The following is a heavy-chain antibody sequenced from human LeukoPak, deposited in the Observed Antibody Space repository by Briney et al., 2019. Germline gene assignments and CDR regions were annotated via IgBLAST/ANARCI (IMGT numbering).Heavy chain of an antibody. CDR2: ISGSGGST. J-gene: IGHJ5*02. CDR1: GFTFSDHY. CDR3: AKSGSGVYCSGGSCPNWFDP. D-gene: IGHD2-15*01. Sequence: PGGSLRLSCAASGFTFSDHYMDWVRQAPGKGLEWVSAISGSGGSTYYADSVKGRFTISRDNSKNTLYLQMNSLRAEDTAVYYCAKSGSGVYCSGGSCPNWFDPWGQGTLVTVSS. V-gene: IGHV3-23*01.